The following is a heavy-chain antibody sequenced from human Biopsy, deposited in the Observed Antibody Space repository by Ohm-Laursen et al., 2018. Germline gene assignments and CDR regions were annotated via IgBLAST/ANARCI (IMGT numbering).Heavy chain of an antibody. D-gene: IGHD7-27*01. J-gene: IGHJ4*02. Sequence: SLRLSCAASGFTFSHYYMTWIRQTPGKGLEWVSTINPSRSSMSYADSVKGRFTISRDNSNNSLYLQMNSLKAEDTAVYYCARDPNWGSGYWGQGTLVTVSS. CDR2: INPSRSSM. V-gene: IGHV3-11*04. CDR3: ARDPNWGSGY. CDR1: GFTFSHYY.